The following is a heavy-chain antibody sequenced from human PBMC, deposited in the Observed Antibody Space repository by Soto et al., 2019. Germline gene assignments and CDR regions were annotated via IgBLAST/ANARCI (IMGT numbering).Heavy chain of an antibody. Sequence: ASVKVSCKASGYTFTSYGISWVRQAPGQGLEWMGWISAYNGNTNYAQKLQGRVPMTTDTSTSTAYMELRSLRSDDTAVYYCARAGAYCISTSCYAGIYYYYGMDVWGQGTTVTVSS. V-gene: IGHV1-18*01. CDR2: ISAYNGNT. J-gene: IGHJ6*02. CDR1: GYTFTSYG. D-gene: IGHD2-2*01. CDR3: ARAGAYCISTSCYAGIYYYYGMDV.